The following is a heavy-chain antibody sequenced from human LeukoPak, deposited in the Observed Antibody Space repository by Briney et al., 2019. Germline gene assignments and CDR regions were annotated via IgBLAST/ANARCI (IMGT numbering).Heavy chain of an antibody. Sequence: SETLSLTCSVSGAPISNTPYYWGWIRQPPGKGLERIGSIYYDERTYYNPSLKSRVTISVDTSKIQFSLRLSSVTAADTAVYYCVRHHTRGLAVALIDCWGQGTLITVSS. CDR3: VRHHTRGLAVALIDC. CDR2: IYYDERT. V-gene: IGHV4-39*01. CDR1: GAPISNTPYY. D-gene: IGHD6-19*01. J-gene: IGHJ4*02.